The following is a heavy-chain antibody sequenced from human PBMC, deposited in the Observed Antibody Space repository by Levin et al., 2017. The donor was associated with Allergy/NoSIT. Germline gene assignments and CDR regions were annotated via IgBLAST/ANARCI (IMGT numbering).Heavy chain of an antibody. CDR2: INPIFGTP. CDR1: GGTFSSYP. J-gene: IGHJ6*02. D-gene: IGHD3-10*01. Sequence: SVKVSCKASGGTFSSYPISWVRQAPGQGLEWMGGINPIFGTPNYAQKFQGRVTLTADKSTSTAYMEVSSLRSDDTAVYYCASPRGRGVIDYYYDMDVWGQGTTVTVSS. CDR3: ASPRGRGVIDYYYDMDV. V-gene: IGHV1-69*06.